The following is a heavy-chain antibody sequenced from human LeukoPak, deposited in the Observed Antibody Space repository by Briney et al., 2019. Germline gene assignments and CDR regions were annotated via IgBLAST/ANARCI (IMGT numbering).Heavy chain of an antibody. CDR1: GFTFSNYG. D-gene: IGHD5/OR15-5a*01. Sequence: KTGGSLRLSCASSGFTFSNYGMHWVRQAPGKGLEWVSSISSSSSYIYYADSVKGRFTISRDNAKNSLYLQMNSLRAEDTAVYYCARDKFYATAAFDIWGQGTMVTVSS. CDR2: ISSSSSYI. CDR3: ARDKFYATAAFDI. V-gene: IGHV3-21*01. J-gene: IGHJ3*02.